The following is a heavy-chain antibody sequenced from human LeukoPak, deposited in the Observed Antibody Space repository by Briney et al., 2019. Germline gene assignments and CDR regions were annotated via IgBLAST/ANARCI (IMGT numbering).Heavy chain of an antibody. J-gene: IGHJ3*01. Sequence: GGSLRLSCAASGFTLSTYWMYWVRQGPGKGLEYVSRISNDGSATTYADSVKGRFSISRDNAKSTVYLQMNSLRPEDTAMFYCARGGLDHAFDLWGQGIMVSVSS. CDR3: ARGGLDHAFDL. CDR1: GFTLSTYW. CDR2: ISNDGSAT. D-gene: IGHD3/OR15-3a*01. V-gene: IGHV3-74*01.